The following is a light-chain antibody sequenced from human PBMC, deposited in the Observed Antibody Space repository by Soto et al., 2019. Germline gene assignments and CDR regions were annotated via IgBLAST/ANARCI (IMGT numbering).Light chain of an antibody. Sequence: DIQMTQSPSTPSASVGDRVSITCRASQSVGNSLAWYQQRPGKAPKLLIFDASTLESGVPSKFSGSGSDTEFTFTTSSLQPDDSATYYCQQYNTYRLTFGGGTKVDIK. CDR1: QSVGNS. J-gene: IGKJ4*02. CDR2: DAS. V-gene: IGKV1-5*01. CDR3: QQYNTYRLT.